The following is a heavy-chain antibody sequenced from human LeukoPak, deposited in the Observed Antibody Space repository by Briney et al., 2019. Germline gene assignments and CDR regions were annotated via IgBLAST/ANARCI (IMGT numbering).Heavy chain of an antibody. D-gene: IGHD3-22*01. Sequence: GGSLRLSCAASGFAFRSHGMNWVRQAPGKGLEWVSAISGSGGSTYYADSVKGRFTISRDNSKNTLYLQMNSLRAEDTAVYYCAKDRGGYDSSWGQGTLVTVSS. CDR2: ISGSGGST. CDR3: AKDRGGYDSS. V-gene: IGHV3-23*01. CDR1: GFAFRSHG. J-gene: IGHJ4*02.